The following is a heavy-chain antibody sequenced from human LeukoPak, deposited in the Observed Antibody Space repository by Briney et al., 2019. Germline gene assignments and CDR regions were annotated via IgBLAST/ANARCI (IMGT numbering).Heavy chain of an antibody. V-gene: IGHV3-7*01. J-gene: IGHJ6*02. CDR2: IKQDGSEK. CDR1: GFTVSSNY. CDR3: ARDRNYYYGMDV. Sequence: PGGSLRLSCAASGFTVSSNYMSWVRQAPGKGLEWVANIKQDGSEKYYVDSVKGRFTISRDNAKNSLYLQMNSLRAEDTAVYYCARDRNYYYGMDVWGQGTTVTVSS.